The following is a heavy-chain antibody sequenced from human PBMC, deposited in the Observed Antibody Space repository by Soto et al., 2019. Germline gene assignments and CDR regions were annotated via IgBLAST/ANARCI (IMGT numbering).Heavy chain of an antibody. CDR1: GGSISSSSYY. Sequence: ETLSLTCTVSGGSISSSSYYWGWIRQPPGKGLEWIGSIYYSGSTYYNPSLKSRVTISVDTSENQFSLKLSSVTAADTAVYYCARLSYYDSSGVDYWGQGTLVTVSS. CDR3: ARLSYYDSSGVDY. V-gene: IGHV4-39*01. CDR2: IYYSGST. D-gene: IGHD3-22*01. J-gene: IGHJ4*02.